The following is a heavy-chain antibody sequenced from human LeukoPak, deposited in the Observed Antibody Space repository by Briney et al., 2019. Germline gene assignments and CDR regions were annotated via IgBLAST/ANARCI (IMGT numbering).Heavy chain of an antibody. J-gene: IGHJ6*03. CDR3: ARGSVQLWLRDTYYYMDV. CDR1: GFTFDDYA. CDR2: INWNGRIT. Sequence: GESLRLSCAASGFTFDDYAMNWVRQVPGGGLEWVSGINWNGRITEYADSVKDRFTISRQNTKNSLYLYMNNLGGEDTALYFCARGSVQLWLRDTYYYMDVWGKGTTVTVSS. D-gene: IGHD5-18*01. V-gene: IGHV3-20*04.